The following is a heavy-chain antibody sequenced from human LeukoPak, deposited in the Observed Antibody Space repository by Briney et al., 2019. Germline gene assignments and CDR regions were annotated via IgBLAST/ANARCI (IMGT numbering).Heavy chain of an antibody. V-gene: IGHV3-30*02. D-gene: IGHD3-3*01. CDR1: GFTFSSYG. J-gene: IGHJ4*02. CDR2: IRYDGSNK. CDR3: AKTNWGSGYYLSHVFFDY. Sequence: PGGSLRLSCAASGFTFSSYGMHWVRQAPGKGLEWVAFIRYDGSNKYYADSVKGRSTISRDNSKNTLYLQMNSLRAEDTAVYYCAKTNWGSGYYLSHVFFDYWGQGTLVTVSA.